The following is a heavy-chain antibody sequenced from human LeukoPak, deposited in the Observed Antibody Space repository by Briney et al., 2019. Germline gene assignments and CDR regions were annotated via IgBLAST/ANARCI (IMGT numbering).Heavy chain of an antibody. D-gene: IGHD6-19*01. J-gene: IGHJ4*02. Sequence: ASVKVSCKASGYTFTSYYMHWVRQAPGQGLEWVGSINTNNGGTNTAQKFQARVTLTRDTSISTVYMELSRLRSDDTAVYYCARVGVAVAGDYWGQGTLVTVSS. CDR2: INTNNGGT. CDR3: ARVGVAVAGDY. CDR1: GYTFTSYY. V-gene: IGHV1-2*02.